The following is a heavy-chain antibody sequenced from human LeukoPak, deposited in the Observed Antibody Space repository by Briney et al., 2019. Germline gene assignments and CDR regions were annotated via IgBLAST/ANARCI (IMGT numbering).Heavy chain of an antibody. Sequence: GGSLRLSCAASGFTFSSYAMRWVRQAPGKGLEWVSAISGSGGSTYYADSVKGRFTISRDNSKNTLYLQMNSLRAEDTAVYYCAKDFLASGIRDYYFDYWGQGTLVTVSS. J-gene: IGHJ4*02. CDR1: GFTFSSYA. CDR2: ISGSGGST. CDR3: AKDFLASGIRDYYFDY. V-gene: IGHV3-23*01. D-gene: IGHD3-3*01.